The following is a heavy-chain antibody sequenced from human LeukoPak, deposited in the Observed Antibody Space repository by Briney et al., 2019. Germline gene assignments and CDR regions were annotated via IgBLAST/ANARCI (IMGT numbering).Heavy chain of an antibody. Sequence: PSETLSLTCTVSGGSISSSSYYWGWIRQPPGKGLEWIGSIYYSGSTYYNPSLKSRVTTSVDTSKNQFSLKLSSVTAADTAVYYCARRVYYDIYFDYWGQGTLVTVSS. CDR1: GGSISSSSYY. CDR2: IYYSGST. J-gene: IGHJ4*02. D-gene: IGHD3-9*01. V-gene: IGHV4-39*01. CDR3: ARRVYYDIYFDY.